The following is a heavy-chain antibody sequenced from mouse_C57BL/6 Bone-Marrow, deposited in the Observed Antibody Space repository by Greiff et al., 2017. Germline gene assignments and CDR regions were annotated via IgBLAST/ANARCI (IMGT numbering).Heavy chain of an antibody. Sequence: VQLQQSGAELVKPGASVKLSCKASGYTFTEYTIHWVKQRSGQGLEWIGWFYPGSGSIKYNEKFKVKATLTADKSSSTVYMELSRLTSEDSAVYFCARHEKIDPYYYGSSPWFAYWGQGTLVTVSA. D-gene: IGHD1-1*01. J-gene: IGHJ3*01. CDR3: ARHEKIDPYYYGSSPWFAY. V-gene: IGHV1-62-2*01. CDR2: FYPGSGSI. CDR1: GYTFTEYT.